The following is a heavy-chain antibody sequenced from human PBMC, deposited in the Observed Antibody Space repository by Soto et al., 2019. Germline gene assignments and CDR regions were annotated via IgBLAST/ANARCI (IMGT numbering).Heavy chain of an antibody. J-gene: IGHJ5*02. CDR1: GGTFSSYA. CDR3: ARVVDFWSGYPSTTGNWLDP. D-gene: IGHD3-3*01. V-gene: IGHV1-69*13. Sequence: SVKVSCKASGGTFSSYAISWVRQAPGQGLEWMGGIIPIFGTANYAQKFQGRVTITADESTSTAYMELSSLRSEDTAVYYCARVVDFWSGYPSTTGNWLDPWGQGTLVTVSS. CDR2: IIPIFGTA.